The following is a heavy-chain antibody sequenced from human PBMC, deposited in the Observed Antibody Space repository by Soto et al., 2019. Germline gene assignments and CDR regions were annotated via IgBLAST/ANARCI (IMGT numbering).Heavy chain of an antibody. CDR1: GGSISSYY. J-gene: IGHJ4*02. Sequence: SETLSLTCTVSGGSISSYYWGWIRQPPGKGLEWIGYIYYSGSTNYNPSLKSRVTISVDTSKNQFSLKLSSVTASDTAVYYCASQRRTYYYDSSGSLDYWGQGTLVTVSS. D-gene: IGHD3-22*01. CDR3: ASQRRTYYYDSSGSLDY. V-gene: IGHV4-59*08. CDR2: IYYSGST.